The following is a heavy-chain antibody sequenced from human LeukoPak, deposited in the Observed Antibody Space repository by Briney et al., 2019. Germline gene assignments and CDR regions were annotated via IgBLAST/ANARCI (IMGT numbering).Heavy chain of an antibody. Sequence: GGSLRLSWAASGFTVDDYAMHWVRPAPGKGLEWVSGISWNSGSIGYADAVKGRFTISIDNAKNSLYLQMNSLRAEDTAVYYCAKRNYYYYGMDVWGQGTTVTVSS. V-gene: IGHV3-9*01. J-gene: IGHJ6*02. CDR2: ISWNSGSI. CDR3: AKRNYYYYGMDV. CDR1: GFTVDDYA.